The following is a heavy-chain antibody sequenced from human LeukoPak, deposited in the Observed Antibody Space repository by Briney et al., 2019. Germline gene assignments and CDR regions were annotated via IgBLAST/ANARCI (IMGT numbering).Heavy chain of an antibody. CDR3: VKDRFRTYSHFDY. CDR2: ISWNSGSI. Sequence: GRSLRLTCAASGFTFDDYAMHWVRQAPGKGLEWVSGISWNSGSISYADSVKGGFTISRDNAKNSLYLQMNSLRADDTAFYYCVKDRFRTYSHFDYWGQGTLVTVSS. V-gene: IGHV3-9*01. J-gene: IGHJ4*02. CDR1: GFTFDDYA. D-gene: IGHD2-15*01.